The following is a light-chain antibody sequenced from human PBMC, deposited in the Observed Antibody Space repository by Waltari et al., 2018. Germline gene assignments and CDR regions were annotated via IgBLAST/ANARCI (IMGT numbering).Light chain of an antibody. J-gene: IGKJ1*01. CDR3: QHYLRLPVT. CDR2: AAS. V-gene: IGKV3-20*01. Sequence: EIVFTQSSGTLSLSLGERATVPCRANQRVSRALAWYQQKPGQAPRLLIYAASTRATGIPDRFSGSGSGTDFSLTISRLEPDDFAVYYCQHYLRLPVTFGQGTTVEI. CDR1: QRVSRA.